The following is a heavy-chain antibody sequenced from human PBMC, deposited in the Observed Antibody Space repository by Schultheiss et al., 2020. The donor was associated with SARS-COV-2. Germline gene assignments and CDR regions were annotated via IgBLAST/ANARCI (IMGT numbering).Heavy chain of an antibody. D-gene: IGHD2-21*01. CDR3: AREGCGGDCVGHGMDV. CDR2: INPSGGST. Sequence: SVKVSCKASGGTFSSYAISWVRQAPGQGLEWMGIINPSGGSTSYAQKFQGRVTITADESTSTAYMELSSLRSEDTAVYYCAREGCGGDCVGHGMDVWGQGTTVTVSS. V-gene: IGHV1-69*11. J-gene: IGHJ6*02. CDR1: GGTFSSYA.